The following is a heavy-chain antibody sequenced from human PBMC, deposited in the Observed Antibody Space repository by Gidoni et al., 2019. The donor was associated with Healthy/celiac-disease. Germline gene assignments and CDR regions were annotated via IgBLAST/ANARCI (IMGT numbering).Heavy chain of an antibody. V-gene: IGHV3-21*01. CDR2: ISSSSSYI. CDR3: ARGAESQLAYCGGDCYS. CDR1: GFPFSSYS. D-gene: IGHD2-21*01. Sequence: EVQLVESGGGLVKPGGSLRLSCAASGFPFSSYSMNWVSQAPGKGLEWVSSISSSSSYIYYADSVKGRFTISRDNAKNSLYLQMNSLRAEDTAVYYCARGAESQLAYCGGDCYSWGQGTLVTVSS. J-gene: IGHJ4*02.